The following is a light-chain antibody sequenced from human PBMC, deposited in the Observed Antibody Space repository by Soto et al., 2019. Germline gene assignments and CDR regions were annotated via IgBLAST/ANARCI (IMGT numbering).Light chain of an antibody. CDR1: SSDVGGYNY. CDR2: EVS. CDR3: SSYTRSSTYV. V-gene: IGLV2-14*01. Sequence: LTQPASVSGSPGQSITISCTGTSSDVGGYNYVSWYQQHPGKAPKLMIYEVSNRPSGVSNRFSGSKSVNTASLTISGLQAEDEADYYCSSYTRSSTYVFGTGTKVTVL. J-gene: IGLJ1*01.